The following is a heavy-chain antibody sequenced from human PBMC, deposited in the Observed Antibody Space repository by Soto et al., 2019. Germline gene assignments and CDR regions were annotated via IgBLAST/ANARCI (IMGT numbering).Heavy chain of an antibody. J-gene: IGHJ4*02. CDR3: ASGPGGELRYFDWFLY. D-gene: IGHD3-9*01. V-gene: IGHV1-69*02. CDR1: GGTFSSYT. Sequence: SVKVSCKASGGTFSSYTISWVRQAPGQGLEWMGRIIPILGIANYAQKFQGRVTITADKSTSTAYMELSSLRSEDTAVYYCASGPGGELRYFDWFLYWGQGTLVTVSS. CDR2: IIPILGIA.